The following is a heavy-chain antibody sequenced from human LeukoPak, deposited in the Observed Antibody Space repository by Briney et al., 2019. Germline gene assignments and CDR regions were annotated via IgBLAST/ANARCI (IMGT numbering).Heavy chain of an antibody. V-gene: IGHV1-46*01. CDR3: ARDGTTAFDY. J-gene: IGHJ4*02. CDR1: GYTFTSNN. Sequence: ASVNLSCNASGYTFTSNNKHWMRHPPAQGLEWMGIINPSGSSTSYAHEFQGRVTITRDMSTRTVYMELSSLRSEDTAVYYCARDGTTAFDYWGQGTLVTVSS. D-gene: IGHD1/OR15-1a*01. CDR2: INPSGSST.